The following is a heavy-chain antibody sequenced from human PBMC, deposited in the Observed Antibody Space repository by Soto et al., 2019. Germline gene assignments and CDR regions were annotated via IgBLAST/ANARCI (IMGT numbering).Heavy chain of an antibody. CDR3: ARGIGSGSSSSFNWFDP. V-gene: IGHV4-34*01. CDR1: GGSFSGYY. CDR2: INHSGRT. Sequence: SETLSLTCAVYGGSFSGYYWSWIRQPPGKGLEWIGEINHSGRTNYNPSLKSRVTISVDTSKNQFSLKLSSVTAADTAVYYCARGIGSGSSSSFNWFDPWGQGTLVTVSS. J-gene: IGHJ5*02. D-gene: IGHD3-10*01.